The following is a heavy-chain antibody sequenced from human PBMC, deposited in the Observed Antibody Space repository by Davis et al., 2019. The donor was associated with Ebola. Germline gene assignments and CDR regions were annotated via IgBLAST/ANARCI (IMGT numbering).Heavy chain of an antibody. CDR1: EYIFTRYP. V-gene: IGHV1-46*01. D-gene: IGHD6-13*01. CDR3: ARDRYSVRKEGYNYFDP. CDR2: INAVGGST. Sequence: ASVKVSCKTSEYIFTRYPMHWVRQAPGQGLEWMGIINAVGGSTVYAEKFQGRVTMTTDTSTRTVYMELSSLRPDDTAVYYCARDRYSVRKEGYNYFDPWGQGTLVTVSS. J-gene: IGHJ5*02.